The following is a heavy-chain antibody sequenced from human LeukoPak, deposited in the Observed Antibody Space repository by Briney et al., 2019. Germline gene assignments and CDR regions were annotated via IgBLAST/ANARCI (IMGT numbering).Heavy chain of an antibody. CDR2: IRYDGTNK. V-gene: IGHV3-30*02. Sequence: GGSLRLSCAASGFTFSSFGMHWVRQAPGQGLEWVAFIRYDGTNKYYADSVKGRFTISRDNAKNSLYLQMNSLRAEDTAVYYCARDVSIGGAFDIWGQGTMVTVSS. CDR3: ARDVSIGGAFDI. CDR1: GFTFSSFG. D-gene: IGHD3-16*01. J-gene: IGHJ3*02.